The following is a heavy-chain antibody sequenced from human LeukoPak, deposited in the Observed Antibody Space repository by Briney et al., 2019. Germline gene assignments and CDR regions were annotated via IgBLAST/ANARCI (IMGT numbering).Heavy chain of an antibody. V-gene: IGHV3-30-3*02. J-gene: IGHJ3*02. CDR1: GFTFTNYA. Sequence: GRSLRLSCAASGFTFTNYAMHWVRQAPGKGLEWVAFISYDGINEYYADSVKGRFTISRDNSKNTLYLQMSSLRVEDTAVYYCVKDRGGYCTGGNCYSDAFHIWGQGTMVTVSS. CDR3: VKDRGGYCTGGNCYSDAFHI. CDR2: ISYDGINE. D-gene: IGHD2-15*01.